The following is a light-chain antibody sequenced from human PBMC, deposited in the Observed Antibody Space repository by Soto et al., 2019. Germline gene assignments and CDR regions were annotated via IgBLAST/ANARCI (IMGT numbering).Light chain of an antibody. CDR1: QSVLYNSNNKNY. CDR3: QQYYSTPPT. Sequence: DIVMTQSPNSLAVSLGDRATINCKSSQSVLYNSNNKNYLAWYQQTPGHPPKLLIYWASIREFGVPDRFSVSGSGTDFTLTISSLQAEDVAVYYCQQYYSTPPTFGQGTKVEIK. J-gene: IGKJ1*01. V-gene: IGKV4-1*01. CDR2: WAS.